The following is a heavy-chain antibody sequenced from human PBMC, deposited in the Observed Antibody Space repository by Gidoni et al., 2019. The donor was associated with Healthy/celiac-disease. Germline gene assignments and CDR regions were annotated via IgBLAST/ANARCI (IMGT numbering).Heavy chain of an antibody. D-gene: IGHD3-10*01. J-gene: IGHJ4*02. Sequence: QLQMQESGPGLVKPAETLSRTCTASGGSISSSSYYWGWLRQPPGKGLEWIGSIYYSGSTYYHPSLKSRVTISVDTSKDQFSLKLGSVTAADTAVYYCARRAWFGGFLWGQGTLVTVSS. CDR3: ARRAWFGGFL. V-gene: IGHV4-39*01. CDR2: IYYSGST. CDR1: GGSISSSSYY.